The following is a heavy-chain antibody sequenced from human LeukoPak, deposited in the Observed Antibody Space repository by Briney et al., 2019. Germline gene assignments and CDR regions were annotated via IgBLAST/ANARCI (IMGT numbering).Heavy chain of an antibody. Sequence: PSETLSLTCAVSGFSISSGFFWGWIRQPPGKGLEWIGSIFHTGSTYYNPSLNSGVTISVGTSKNQLSLKLRSVTAADTAVYYCARGPDYYGSGRALYFDYWGQGILVTVSS. CDR1: GFSISSGFF. CDR3: ARGPDYYGSGRALYFDY. V-gene: IGHV4-38-2*01. J-gene: IGHJ4*02. D-gene: IGHD3-10*01. CDR2: IFHTGST.